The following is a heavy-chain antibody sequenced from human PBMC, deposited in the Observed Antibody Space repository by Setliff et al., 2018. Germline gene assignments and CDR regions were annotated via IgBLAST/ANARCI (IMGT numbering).Heavy chain of an antibody. J-gene: IGHJ4*02. CDR1: GGMSGTYS. Sequence: SVKVSCKASGGMSGTYSISWVRQAPGQGLEWIGAIIPIFGTPNYAQNFQDRVTITADISTTTVFMEMSSLRSDDTAVYYCARDGAYCSGDSCYSFDYWGPGTPVTVSS. CDR2: IIPIFGTP. V-gene: IGHV1-69*06. CDR3: ARDGAYCSGDSCYSFDY. D-gene: IGHD2-21*01.